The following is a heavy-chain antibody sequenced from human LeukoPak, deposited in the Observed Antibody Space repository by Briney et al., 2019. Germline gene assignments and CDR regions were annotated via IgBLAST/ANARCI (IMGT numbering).Heavy chain of an antibody. V-gene: IGHV3-23*01. CDR2: ISDSGDNT. J-gene: IGHJ4*02. D-gene: IGHD7-27*01. CDR3: ARRFKVNWGLDY. Sequence: QPGGSLRLSCVASGFTFTTYAMSWVRQAPGKGLEWVSAISDSGDNTYYADSVRGRFTISRGNSKNTLYLQMNSLRAEDTAVYYCARRFKVNWGLDYWGQGTLVTVPS. CDR1: GFTFTTYA.